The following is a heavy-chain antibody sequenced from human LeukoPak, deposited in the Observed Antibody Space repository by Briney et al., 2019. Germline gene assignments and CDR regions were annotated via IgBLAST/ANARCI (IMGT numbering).Heavy chain of an antibody. D-gene: IGHD5-18*01. V-gene: IGHV1-8*01. J-gene: IGHJ4*02. CDR3: ARNVRDTGAFDY. CDR1: GYTFTSYD. CDR2: MNPNSDNA. Sequence: ASVKVSCKASGYTFTSYDINWVRQAPGQGLEWMGWMNPNSDNAGYAQKFQGRVTMTRNPSISTAYMELSSLRSEDTAVYYCARNVRDTGAFDYWGQGTLVTVSS.